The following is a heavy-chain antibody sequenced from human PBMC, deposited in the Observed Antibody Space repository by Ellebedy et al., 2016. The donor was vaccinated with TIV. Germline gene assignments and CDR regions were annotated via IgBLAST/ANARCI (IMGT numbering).Heavy chain of an antibody. V-gene: IGHV1-24*01. J-gene: IGHJ3*02. CDR1: GDTLTELS. Sequence: AASAKVSCKVSGDTLTELSMHWVRQAPGQGLEWMGGFDPEDGETIYAQKFQGRVTMTEDTSTDTAYMELSSLRSEDTAVYYCATVKGGVIVVDAFDIWGQGTMVTVSS. CDR2: FDPEDGET. CDR3: ATVKGGVIVVDAFDI. D-gene: IGHD3-16*02.